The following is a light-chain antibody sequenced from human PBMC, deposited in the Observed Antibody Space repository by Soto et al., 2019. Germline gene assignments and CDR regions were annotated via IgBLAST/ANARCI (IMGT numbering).Light chain of an antibody. J-gene: IGKJ2*02. CDR3: QQSYSTPCT. V-gene: IGKV1-39*01. CDR2: AAS. CDR1: QSISTY. Sequence: DIQMTQSPSSLSASVGDRVTITCRASQSISTYLNWYQQKPGKAPNLLIYAASSLQSGVPSRFSGSGSGTDFTLTISSLQPEDFATYYCQQSYSTPCTFGQVTKLEIK.